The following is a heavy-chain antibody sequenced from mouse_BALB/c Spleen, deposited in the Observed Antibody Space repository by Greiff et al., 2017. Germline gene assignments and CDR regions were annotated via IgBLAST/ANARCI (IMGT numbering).Heavy chain of an antibody. J-gene: IGHJ1*01. CDR1: GYSITSGYY. Sequence: EVQLQQSGPGLVKPSQSLSLTCSVTGYSITSGYYWNWIRQFPGNKLEWMGCISYDGSNNYNPSLKNRISITRDTSKNQFFLKLNSVTTEDTATYYCAREGRGYFDVWGAGTTVTVSS. V-gene: IGHV3-6*02. CDR3: AREGRGYFDV. CDR2: ISYDGSN.